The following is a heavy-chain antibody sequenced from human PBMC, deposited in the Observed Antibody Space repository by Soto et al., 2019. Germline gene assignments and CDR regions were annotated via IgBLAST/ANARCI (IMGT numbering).Heavy chain of an antibody. D-gene: IGHD5-12*01. CDR3: ARSLGRDGYNPFDY. Sequence: QVQLQESGPGLVKPSETLSLTCTVSGGSISSYYWSWIRQPPGKGLEWIGYIYYSGSTNYNPSLKSRVTXXVXTXXNQFSLKLSSVTAADTAVYYCARSLGRDGYNPFDYWGQGTLVTVSS. CDR2: IYYSGST. V-gene: IGHV4-59*01. CDR1: GGSISSYY. J-gene: IGHJ4*02.